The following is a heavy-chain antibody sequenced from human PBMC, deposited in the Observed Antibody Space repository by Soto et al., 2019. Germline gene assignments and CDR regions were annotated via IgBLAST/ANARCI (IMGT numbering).Heavy chain of an antibody. CDR3: TRGRSTCWHYLDY. D-gene: IGHD6-19*01. CDR1: GDFVASNSAA. Sequence: SQTLSLTCAISGDFVASNSAAWNWIRQSPARGLEWLGRTYYGSKWYNEYAVSVKSRISINPDTSKNQFSLQLSSVTPDDTAVYYCTRGRSTCWHYLDYWGQGNLVTVSS. V-gene: IGHV6-1*01. CDR2: TYYGSKWYN. J-gene: IGHJ4*02.